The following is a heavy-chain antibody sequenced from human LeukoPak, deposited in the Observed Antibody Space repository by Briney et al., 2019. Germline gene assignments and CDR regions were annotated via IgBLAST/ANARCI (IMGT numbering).Heavy chain of an antibody. Sequence: GSLRLSFSGSGFTFRSQAIDWVRQAPGEGLEWGSAISGSGGSIYYADSVKGRFTISRDNSKNTLYLQMNSLRAEDTAVYYCAKESEMAGPDLFDYWGQGTLVTVSS. J-gene: IGHJ4*02. CDR2: ISGSGGSI. CDR1: GFTFRSQA. CDR3: AKESEMAGPDLFDY. V-gene: IGHV3-23*01. D-gene: IGHD5-24*01.